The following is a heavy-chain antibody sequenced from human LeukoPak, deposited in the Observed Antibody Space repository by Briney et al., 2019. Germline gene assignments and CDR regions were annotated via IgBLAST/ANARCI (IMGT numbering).Heavy chain of an antibody. Sequence: ASVKVSCKASGYTFTSYGISWVRQAPGQGLEWMGWISAYNGNTNYAQKLQGRVTMTTDTSTSTAYMELRSLRSEDTAVYYCARVHCGGDCTIYWYFDLWGRGTLVTVSS. CDR2: ISAYNGNT. V-gene: IGHV1-18*01. CDR1: GYTFTSYG. CDR3: ARVHCGGDCTIYWYFDL. D-gene: IGHD2-21*01. J-gene: IGHJ2*01.